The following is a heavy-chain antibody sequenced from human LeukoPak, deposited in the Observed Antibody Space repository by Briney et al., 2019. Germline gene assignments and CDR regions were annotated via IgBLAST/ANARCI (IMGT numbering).Heavy chain of an antibody. V-gene: IGHV3-7*01. CDR1: GFTFSNYA. CDR2: IKEDGSET. CDR3: ARETPRRGETRDGYR. J-gene: IGHJ4*02. D-gene: IGHD5-24*01. Sequence: PGGSLRLSCAASGFTFSNYAMHWVRQVPGKGLECLANIKEDGSETYYADSVKGRFTISRDNPKNLLFLQINSLRVEDTAVYYCARETPRRGETRDGYRWGQGTVVTVSS.